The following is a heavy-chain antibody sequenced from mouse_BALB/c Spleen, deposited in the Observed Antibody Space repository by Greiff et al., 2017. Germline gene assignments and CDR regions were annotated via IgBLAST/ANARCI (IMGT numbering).Heavy chain of an antibody. Sequence: VKLQQSGPGLVAPSQSLSITCTVSGFSLTSYGVHWVRQPPGKGLEWLGVIWAGGSTNYNSALMSRLSISKDNSKSQVFLKMNSLQTDDTAMYYCARGGGYGLYAMDYWGQGTSVTVSS. CDR1: GFSLTSYG. J-gene: IGHJ4*01. CDR2: IWAGGST. D-gene: IGHD2-2*01. V-gene: IGHV2-9*02. CDR3: ARGGGYGLYAMDY.